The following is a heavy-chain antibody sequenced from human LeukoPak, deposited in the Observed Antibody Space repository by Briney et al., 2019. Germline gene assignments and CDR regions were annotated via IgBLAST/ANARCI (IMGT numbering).Heavy chain of an antibody. CDR3: ARVSVAGTYDY. CDR1: GGSMSSSNW. CDR2: IYHSGST. Sequence: SGTLSLTCDVSGGSMSSSNWWSWVRQPPGKGLEWIGEIYHSGSTNYNPSLKSRVTISVDKSKNQFSLKLSSVTAADTALYYCARVSVAGTYDYWGQGTLVTVSS. D-gene: IGHD6-19*01. V-gene: IGHV4-4*02. J-gene: IGHJ4*02.